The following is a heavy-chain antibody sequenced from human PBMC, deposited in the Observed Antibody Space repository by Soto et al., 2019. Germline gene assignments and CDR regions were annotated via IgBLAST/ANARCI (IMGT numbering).Heavy chain of an antibody. Sequence: SETLSLTCTVSGGSISSYYWSWIRQPPGKGLEWIGYIYYSGSTNYNPSLKSRVTISVDTSKNQFSLKLSSVTAADTAVYYCVRSNYFDYWGQGTLVTVSS. CDR3: VRSNYFDY. CDR2: IYYSGST. CDR1: GGSISSYY. J-gene: IGHJ4*02. V-gene: IGHV4-59*01.